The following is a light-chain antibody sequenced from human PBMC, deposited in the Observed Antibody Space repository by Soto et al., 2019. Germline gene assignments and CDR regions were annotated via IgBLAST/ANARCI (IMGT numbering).Light chain of an antibody. CDR1: SSDVGGYNY. Sequence: QSVLTQSASVSGSPGQSITISCTGTSSDVGGYNYVSWYQQHPGKAPELIIYDVSNRPSGVSTRFSGSKSGNTASLTISGLQAEDEADYSCSSYTSTNSWVFGGGTKLTVL. CDR2: DVS. J-gene: IGLJ3*02. CDR3: SSYTSTNSWV. V-gene: IGLV2-14*01.